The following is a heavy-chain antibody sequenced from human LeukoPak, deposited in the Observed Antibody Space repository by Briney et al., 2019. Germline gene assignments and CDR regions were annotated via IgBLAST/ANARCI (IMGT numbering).Heavy chain of an antibody. CDR3: ARLYQHDSSTYRPVDY. V-gene: IGHV3-7*01. CDR1: GFIFSNYW. J-gene: IGHJ4*02. Sequence: GGSLRPSCATSGFIFSNYWMSWVRQAPGKGLEWVANIKQDGSETYYVDSVKGRFTISRDDAKNSLYLQMNSLRAGDTAVYYCARLYQHDSSTYRPVDYWGQGTLVSVSS. CDR2: IKQDGSET. D-gene: IGHD3-22*01.